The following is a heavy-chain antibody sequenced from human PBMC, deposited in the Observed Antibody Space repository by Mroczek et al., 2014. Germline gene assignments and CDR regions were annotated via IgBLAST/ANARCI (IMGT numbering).Heavy chain of an antibody. V-gene: IGHV1-8*01. J-gene: IGHJ6*03. Sequence: QVQLVQSGAEVKKPGASVKVSCKASGYTFTSYDINWVRQATGQGLEWMGWMNPNSGNTGYAQKFQGRVTMTRNTSISTAYMELSSLRSEDTAVYYCARAVSGSPVYYYYYYMDVWGKGTTVTVSS. CDR3: ARAVSGSPVYYYYYYMDV. D-gene: IGHD6-25*01. CDR1: GYTFTSYD. CDR2: MNPNSGNT.